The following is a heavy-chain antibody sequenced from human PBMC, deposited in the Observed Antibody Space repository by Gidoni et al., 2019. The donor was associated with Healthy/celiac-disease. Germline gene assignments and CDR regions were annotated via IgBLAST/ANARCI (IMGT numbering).Heavy chain of an antibody. CDR3: ARRGRRNGIAVAGLNYYYYYGMDV. V-gene: IGHV4-34*01. CDR2: INHSGST. D-gene: IGHD6-19*01. CDR1: GGSFSGYS. Sequence: QVQLQQWGAGLLKPSETLSLTCAVYGGSFSGYSWTWIRRPPGKGLEWIGEINHSGSTNYNPSLKSRVTISVDTSKNQFSLKLSSVTAADTAVYYCARRGRRNGIAVAGLNYYYYYGMDVWGQGTTVTVSS. J-gene: IGHJ6*02.